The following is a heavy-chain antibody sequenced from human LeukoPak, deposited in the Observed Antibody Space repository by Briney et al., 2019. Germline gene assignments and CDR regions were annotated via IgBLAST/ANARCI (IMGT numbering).Heavy chain of an antibody. D-gene: IGHD3-16*01. V-gene: IGHV4-39*01. CDR3: ARFFRYHSWGRYYFDY. J-gene: IGHJ4*02. CDR1: GGSISSSSYY. Sequence: PSETLSLTCTVSGGSISSSSYYWGWIRQPPGKGLEWIGSIYYSGSTYYNPSLKSRVTISVDTSKNQFSLKLSSVTAADTAVYYCARFFRYHSWGRYYFDYWGQGTLVTVSS. CDR2: IYYSGST.